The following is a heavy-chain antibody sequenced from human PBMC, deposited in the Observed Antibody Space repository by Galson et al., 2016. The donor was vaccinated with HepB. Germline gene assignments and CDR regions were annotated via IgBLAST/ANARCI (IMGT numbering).Heavy chain of an antibody. CDR2: IRTYNGNT. D-gene: IGHD2-21*02. J-gene: IGHJ4*02. CDR3: AKDQCSGGDCFTTFDN. Sequence: SVKVSCKASGYAFTTYGITWVRQAPGQGLEWMGWIRTYNGNTNYAQKFQGRVTMTTDTSTNTDYMELRGLRSDDTAVYDCAKDQCSGGDCFTTFDNWGQGTLVIVSS. V-gene: IGHV1-18*01. CDR1: GYAFTTYG.